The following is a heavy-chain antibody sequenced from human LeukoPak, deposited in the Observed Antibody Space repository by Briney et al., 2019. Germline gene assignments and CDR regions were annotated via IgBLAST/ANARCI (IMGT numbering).Heavy chain of an antibody. V-gene: IGHV3-30*02. CDR1: GFTFSSYG. Sequence: GGSLRLSCAASGFTFSSYGMHWVRQAPGKGLEWVAFIRYDGSNKYYADSVKGRFTISRDNSKNTLYLQMNSLRAEDTAVYYCAKDVREAYYDFWSGYPDAFDIWGQGTVVTVSS. J-gene: IGHJ3*02. D-gene: IGHD3-3*01. CDR2: IRYDGSNK. CDR3: AKDVREAYYDFWSGYPDAFDI.